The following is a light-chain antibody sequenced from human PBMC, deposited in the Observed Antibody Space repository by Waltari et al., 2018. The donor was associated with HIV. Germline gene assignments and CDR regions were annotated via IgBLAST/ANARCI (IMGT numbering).Light chain of an antibody. CDR1: NSNIGSTYD. J-gene: IGLJ3*02. Sequence: QSVLTQPPSVSGAPGQRVTISCTGSNSNIGSTYDVHWYQLLPGKAPKLRIMTTNDRPSGVPDRFPGSKPGASASLAITGLQAEDEADYSCQSYDSRLSAWVFGGGTKVTVL. V-gene: IGLV1-40*01. CDR2: TTN. CDR3: QSYDSRLSAWV.